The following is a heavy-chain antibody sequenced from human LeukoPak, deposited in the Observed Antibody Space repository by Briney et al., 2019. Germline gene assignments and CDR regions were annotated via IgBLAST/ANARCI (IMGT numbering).Heavy chain of an antibody. CDR3: ARGGGFNPYYFDH. CDR2: IYYNRGS. CDR1: GVSFNSFY. V-gene: IGHV4-59*01. J-gene: IGHJ4*02. Sequence: PSETLSLTCTVSGVSFNSFYWSWIRQPPGKGLEWIGYIYYNRGSYYNPSLKSRVTISLDTSRNQFSLKLTSVTAADTALYYCARGGGFNPYYFDHWGQRALVTVSS. D-gene: IGHD5-24*01.